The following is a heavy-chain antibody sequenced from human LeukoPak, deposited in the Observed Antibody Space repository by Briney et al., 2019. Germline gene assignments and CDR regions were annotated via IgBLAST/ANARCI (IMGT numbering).Heavy chain of an antibody. CDR2: IYYSGST. CDR3: ASRNPGHLEWFLDY. D-gene: IGHD3-3*01. Sequence: SETLSLTCTVSGGSISSGDYYWSWIRQPPGKGLEWIGYIYYSGSTYYNPSLKSRVTISVDTSKNQFSLKLSSVTAADTAVYYCASRNPGHLEWFLDYWGQGTLVTVSS. V-gene: IGHV4-30-4*01. CDR1: GGSISSGDYY. J-gene: IGHJ4*02.